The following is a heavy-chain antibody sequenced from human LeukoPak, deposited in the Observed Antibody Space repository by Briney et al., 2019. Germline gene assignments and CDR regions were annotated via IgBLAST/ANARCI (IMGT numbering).Heavy chain of an antibody. CDR3: AKKDYGDYFDY. Sequence: GSLRLSCAASGFTFSGCGMHWVRQAPGKGLEWVAFISYDGSNRYYADSVKGRFTISRDNSKTTLFLLMNSLRAEDTAVYYCAKKDYGDYFDYWGQGTLVTVSS. CDR2: ISYDGSNR. J-gene: IGHJ4*02. V-gene: IGHV3-30*18. D-gene: IGHD4-17*01. CDR1: GFTFSGCG.